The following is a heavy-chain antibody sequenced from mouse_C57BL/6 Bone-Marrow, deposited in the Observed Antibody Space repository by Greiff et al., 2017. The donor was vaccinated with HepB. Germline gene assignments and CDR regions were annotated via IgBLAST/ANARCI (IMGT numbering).Heavy chain of an antibody. CDR2: IDPNSGGT. V-gene: IGHV1-72*01. Sequence: QVHVKQPGAELVKPGASVKLSCKASGYTFTSYWMHWVKQRPGRGLEWIGRIDPNSGGTKYNEKFKSKATLTVDKPSSTAYMQLSSLTSEDSAVYYCAREKYYYGFYWYFDVWGTGTTVTVSS. J-gene: IGHJ1*03. CDR3: AREKYYYGFYWYFDV. CDR1: GYTFTSYW. D-gene: IGHD1-1*01.